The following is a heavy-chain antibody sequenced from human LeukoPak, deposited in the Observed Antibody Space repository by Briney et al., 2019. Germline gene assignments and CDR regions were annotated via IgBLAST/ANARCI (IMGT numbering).Heavy chain of an antibody. V-gene: IGHV3-21*01. CDR3: AREAEYSSSSEDNWFDP. Sequence: GGSLRLSCAASGFTFSSYSMNWVRQAPGKGLEWVSSISSSSSYIYYADSVKGRFTISRDNAKNSLYLQMNSLRAEDTAVYYCAREAEYSSSSEDNWFDPWGQGTLVTVSS. J-gene: IGHJ5*02. CDR2: ISSSSSYI. D-gene: IGHD6-6*01. CDR1: GFTFSSYS.